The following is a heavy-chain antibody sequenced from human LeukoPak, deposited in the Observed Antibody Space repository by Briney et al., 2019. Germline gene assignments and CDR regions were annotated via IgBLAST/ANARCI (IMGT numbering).Heavy chain of an antibody. CDR1: GYNFPGYD. D-gene: IGHD3-3*01. V-gene: IGHV1-2*02. Sequence: ASVKVSCKTSGYNFPGYDIHWVRQAPGHGPEWMVLINPNNGGTEYAQRFQGRVTMTRDTSISTAFMELSGLRSDDTAVYYCARGIPSFTLFGVVIYWGQGTAVTVSS. CDR2: INPNNGGT. CDR3: ARGIPSFTLFGVVIY. J-gene: IGHJ4*02.